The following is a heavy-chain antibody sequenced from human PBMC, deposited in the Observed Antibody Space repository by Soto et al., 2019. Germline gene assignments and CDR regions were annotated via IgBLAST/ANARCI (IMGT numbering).Heavy chain of an antibody. V-gene: IGHV3-21*01. CDR2: ISSSSSYI. J-gene: IGHJ4*02. D-gene: IGHD6-19*01. Sequence: EVQLVESGGGLVKPGGSLRLSCAASGFTFSSYSMNWVRQAPGKGLEWVSSISSSSSYIYYADSVKGRFTISRDNAKNSLYLQMNSPRAEDTAVYYCARGGKWLVNGYWGQGTLVTVSS. CDR1: GFTFSSYS. CDR3: ARGGKWLVNGY.